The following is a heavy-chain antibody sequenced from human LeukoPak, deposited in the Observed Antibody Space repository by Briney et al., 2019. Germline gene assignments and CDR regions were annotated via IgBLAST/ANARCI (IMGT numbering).Heavy chain of an antibody. CDR1: GFTFSSYA. CDR2: ISYDGSNK. D-gene: IGHD4-17*01. Sequence: GGSLRLSCAASGFTFSSYAMHWVRQAPGKGLEWVAVISYDGSNKYYADSAKGRFTISRDNSKNTLYLQMNGLRAEDTAVYYCASGVAVTTVDYWGQGTLVTVSS. V-gene: IGHV3-30-3*01. J-gene: IGHJ4*02. CDR3: ASGVAVTTVDY.